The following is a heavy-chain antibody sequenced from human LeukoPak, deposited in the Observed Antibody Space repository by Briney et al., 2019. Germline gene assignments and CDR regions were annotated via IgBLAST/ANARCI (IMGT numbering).Heavy chain of an antibody. CDR3: ARRTQQLVIDY. CDR2: INHSGST. Sequence: ASETLSLTCAVYGGSFSGYYWSWIRQPPGKGLEWIGEINHSGSTNYNPSLKSRVTISVDTSKNQFSLKLSSVTAADTAVYYCARRTQQLVIDYWGQGTLVTVSS. CDR1: GGSFSGYY. J-gene: IGHJ4*02. D-gene: IGHD6-13*01. V-gene: IGHV4-34*01.